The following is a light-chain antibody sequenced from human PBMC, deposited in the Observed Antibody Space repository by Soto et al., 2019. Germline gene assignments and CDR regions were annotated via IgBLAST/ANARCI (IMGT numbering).Light chain of an antibody. CDR1: QSVSSY. V-gene: IGKV3-11*01. J-gene: IGKJ1*01. CDR2: DVS. Sequence: EIVLTQSPATLSLSPGERATLSCRASQSVSSYLAWSQQKPGQDPRLPMYDVSNRATGIPASLSGSGSGTDFPLTTTSIEPEDFAVYYCHQRSSWRWTFGEGTKLEIK. CDR3: HQRSSWRWT.